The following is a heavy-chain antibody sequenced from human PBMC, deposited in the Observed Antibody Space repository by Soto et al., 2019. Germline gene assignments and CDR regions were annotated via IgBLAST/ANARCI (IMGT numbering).Heavy chain of an antibody. CDR3: ARVTAYGDDNWFDP. Sequence: ASVKVSCKASGYTFTGYYMHWVRQAPGQGPEWMGWINPNSGGTNYAQKFQGWVTMTRDTSISTAYMELSRLRSDDTAVYYCARVTAYGDDNWFDPWGQGTLVTVS. D-gene: IGHD4-17*01. CDR2: INPNSGGT. J-gene: IGHJ5*02. CDR1: GYTFTGYY. V-gene: IGHV1-2*04.